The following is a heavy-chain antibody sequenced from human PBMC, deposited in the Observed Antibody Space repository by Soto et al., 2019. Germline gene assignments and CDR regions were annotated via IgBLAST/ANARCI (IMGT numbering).Heavy chain of an antibody. D-gene: IGHD2-2*01. CDR2: ISGSGGST. Sequence: GGSLRLSCAASGFTFSSYAMSWVRQAPGKGLEWVSAISGSGGSTYYADSVKGRFTISRDNSKNTLYLQMNSLRAEDTAVYYCAKRIVVVPAAISYYDILTGLGMDVWGQGTTVTVSS. CDR3: AKRIVVVPAAISYYDILTGLGMDV. CDR1: GFTFSSYA. J-gene: IGHJ6*02. V-gene: IGHV3-23*01.